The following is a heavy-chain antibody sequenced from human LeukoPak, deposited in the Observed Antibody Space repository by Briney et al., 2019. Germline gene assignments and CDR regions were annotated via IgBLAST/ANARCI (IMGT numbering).Heavy chain of an antibody. CDR2: ISGSGGST. Sequence: GGSLRLSCAASGFTFSSYAMSWVRQAPGKGLGWVSAISGSGGSTYYADSVKGRFTISRDNSKNTLYLQMNSLRAKDTAVYYCAKDGSAWEKPLYYFDYWGQGTLVTVSS. J-gene: IGHJ4*02. V-gene: IGHV3-23*01. CDR3: AKDGSAWEKPLYYFDY. CDR1: GFTFSSYA. D-gene: IGHD3-10*01.